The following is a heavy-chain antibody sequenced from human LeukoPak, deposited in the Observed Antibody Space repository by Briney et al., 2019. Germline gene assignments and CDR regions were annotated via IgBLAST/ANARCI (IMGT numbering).Heavy chain of an antibody. V-gene: IGHV3-30*02. CDR1: GFTFSSYG. CDR3: ANGYCSSTSCYSDYYYYYMDV. D-gene: IGHD2-2*02. J-gene: IGHJ6*03. CDR2: IRYDGSNK. Sequence: GGSLRLSCAASGFTFSSYGMHWVRQAPGKGLEWEAFIRYDGSNKYYADSVKGRFTISRDNSKNTLYLQMNSLRAEDTAVYYCANGYCSSTSCYSDYYYYYMDVWGKGTTVTISS.